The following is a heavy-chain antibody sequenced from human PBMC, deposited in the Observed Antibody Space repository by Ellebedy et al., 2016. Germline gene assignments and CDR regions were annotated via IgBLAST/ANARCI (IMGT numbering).Heavy chain of an antibody. CDR3: ARGNAIPGPEPLDN. J-gene: IGHJ4*02. V-gene: IGHV3-23*01. CDR1: GFTFSSYA. Sequence: GGSLRLSCAASGFTFSSYAMSWVRQAPGKGLEWVSHMSGSDNSRPYIYYADSVKGRFTISRDDFKNTLDLQMNSLRAEDTAMYYCARGNAIPGPEPLDNWGQGTLVTVSS. D-gene: IGHD1-14*01. CDR2: MSGSDNSRPYI.